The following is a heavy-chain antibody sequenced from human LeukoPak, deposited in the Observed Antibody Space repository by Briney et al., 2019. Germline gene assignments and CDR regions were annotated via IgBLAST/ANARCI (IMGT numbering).Heavy chain of an antibody. CDR2: IYTSGST. CDR1: GGSISSYY. V-gene: IGHV4-4*07. J-gene: IGHJ5*02. CDR3: ARDLAHPVVTANWFDP. D-gene: IGHD2-21*02. Sequence: SETLSLTCTVSGGSISSYYWSWIRQPAGEGLEWIGRIYTSGSTNYNPSLKSRVTMSLDPSKNQFSLKLSSVTAADTAVYYCARDLAHPVVTANWFDPWGQGTLVTVSS.